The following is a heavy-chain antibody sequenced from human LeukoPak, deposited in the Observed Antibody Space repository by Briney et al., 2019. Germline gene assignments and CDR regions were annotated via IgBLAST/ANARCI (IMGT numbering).Heavy chain of an antibody. CDR2: IYYSGST. CDR3: ARRSGPEGGAFDI. J-gene: IGHJ3*02. V-gene: IGHV4-59*08. D-gene: IGHD1-14*01. Sequence: SETLSLTCTVSGGSISSYYWSWIRQPPGKGLGWIGYIYYSGSTNYNPSLKSRVTISVDTSKNQFSLKLSSVTAADTAVYYCARRSGPEGGAFDIWGQGTMVTVSS. CDR1: GGSISSYY.